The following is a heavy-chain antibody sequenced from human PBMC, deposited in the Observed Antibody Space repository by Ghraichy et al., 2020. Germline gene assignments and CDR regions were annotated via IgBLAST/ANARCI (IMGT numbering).Heavy chain of an antibody. J-gene: IGHJ3*02. CDR2: IYHSGST. D-gene: IGHD3-22*01. CDR1: GGSISSSNYS. CDR3: ARAPYDDDGFYDDGFDI. Sequence: SETLSLTCAVSGGSISSSNYSWSWIRQPPEKGLEWIGYIYHSGSTYYNPSLKSRVTISADRSKNQISLKLSSVTAADTAVYYCARAPYDDDGFYDDGFDIWGQGTMVTVSS. V-gene: IGHV4-30-2*01.